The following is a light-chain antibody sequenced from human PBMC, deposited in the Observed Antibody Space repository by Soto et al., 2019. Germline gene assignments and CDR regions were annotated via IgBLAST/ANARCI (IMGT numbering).Light chain of an antibody. Sequence: IVMTQSPATLSVSPGERATLSCRASQSVSSNLAWYQQKPGQAPRLLIYGASTRATGIPARFSSSGSGTEFTLTISSLQSEDFAVYYCHQYNNWPQTFGQGTKVEIK. CDR3: HQYNNWPQT. J-gene: IGKJ1*01. V-gene: IGKV3-15*01. CDR2: GAS. CDR1: QSVSSN.